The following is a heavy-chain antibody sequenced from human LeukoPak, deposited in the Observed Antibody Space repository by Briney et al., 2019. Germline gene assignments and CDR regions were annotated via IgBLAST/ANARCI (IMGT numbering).Heavy chain of an antibody. CDR2: IYTSGST. Sequence: SETLSLTCTVSGGSISSYYWSWIRQPAGKGLEWIGRIYTSGSTNYNPSLKSRVTMSVDTSKNQLSLKLSSVTAADTAVYYCARDLMHYDILTGYYNENPFDYWGQGTPVTVSS. J-gene: IGHJ4*02. D-gene: IGHD3-9*01. CDR3: ARDLMHYDILTGYYNENPFDY. CDR1: GGSISSYY. V-gene: IGHV4-4*07.